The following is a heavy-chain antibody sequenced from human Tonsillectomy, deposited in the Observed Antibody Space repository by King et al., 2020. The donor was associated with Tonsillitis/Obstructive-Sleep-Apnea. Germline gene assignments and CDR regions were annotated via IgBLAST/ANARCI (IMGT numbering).Heavy chain of an antibody. CDR1: GFTFSSYN. CDR3: ARKGDFWSGYYR. V-gene: IGHV3-21*01. J-gene: IGHJ4*02. Sequence: QLVQSGGGLVKPGGSLRLSCAASGFTFSSYNMNWVRQAPGKGLEWVSSISSSSSYIHYADSVKGRFTISRDNAKNSLYLQMNSLRAEDTAVYYCARKGDFWSGYYRWGQGTLVTVSS. D-gene: IGHD3-3*01. CDR2: ISSSSSYI.